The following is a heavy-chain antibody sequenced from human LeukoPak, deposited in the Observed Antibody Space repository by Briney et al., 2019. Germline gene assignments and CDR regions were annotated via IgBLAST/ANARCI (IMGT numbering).Heavy chain of an antibody. J-gene: IGHJ4*02. CDR2: ISAFNGNT. D-gene: IGHD2-15*01. CDR1: GYTFTSYG. Sequence: ASVKVSCKASGYTFTSYGISWVRQAPGQGLEWMGWISAFNGNTNYAQKLQGRVTMTTDTSTSTAYMELRSLGSDDTAVYYCARDFFGGHFDYWGQGTLVTVSS. CDR3: ARDFFGGHFDY. V-gene: IGHV1-18*01.